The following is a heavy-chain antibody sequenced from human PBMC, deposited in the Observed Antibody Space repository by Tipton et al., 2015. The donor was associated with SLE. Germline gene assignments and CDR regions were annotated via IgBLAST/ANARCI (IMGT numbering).Heavy chain of an antibody. V-gene: IGHV1-2*02. CDR2: INPKNGDT. CDR3: ARVPDSFDYTNWFDP. D-gene: IGHD3-16*01. Sequence: QLVQSGAEVKKSGASVKVSCKASGYTFTGYYMHWVRQAPGQGLEWMGWINPKNGDTHYGQNFQGRVTMTRDTSITTAYMELDRLSSDDTAIYYCARVPDSFDYTNWFDPWGQGTLVSVPS. J-gene: IGHJ5*02. CDR1: GYTFTGYY.